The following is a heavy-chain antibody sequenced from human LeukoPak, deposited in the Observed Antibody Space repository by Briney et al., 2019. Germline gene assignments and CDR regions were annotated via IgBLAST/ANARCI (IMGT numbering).Heavy chain of an antibody. CDR2: ISGSGGST. V-gene: IGHV3-23*01. CDR1: GFTFSSYG. D-gene: IGHD6-13*01. CDR3: ARQAAGTVGFYFDY. J-gene: IGHJ4*02. Sequence: PGGSLRLSCAASGFTFSSYGMTWVRQAPGKGLEWVSGISGSGGSTYYADSVKGRFTISRDNSKNTLYLQMNSLRAEDTAVYYCARQAAGTVGFYFDYWGQGTLVTVSS.